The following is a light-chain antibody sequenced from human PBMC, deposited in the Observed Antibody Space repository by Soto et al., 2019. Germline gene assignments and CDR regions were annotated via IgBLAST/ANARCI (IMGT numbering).Light chain of an antibody. V-gene: IGKV1-39*01. J-gene: IGKJ1*01. CDR1: QSINTY. Sequence: DIQMTQSPSSLSASVGDRVTITCRASQSINTYLNWYQQKPGKAPKLLISAASSLQSGVPARFSGSGSGTDFTLIISSVQPADFATFYCEQSYGSPPTFGQGTKVDIK. CDR3: EQSYGSPPT. CDR2: AAS.